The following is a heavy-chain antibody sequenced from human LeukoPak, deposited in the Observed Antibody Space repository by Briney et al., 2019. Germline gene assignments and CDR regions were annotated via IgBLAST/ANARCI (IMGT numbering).Heavy chain of an antibody. CDR2: ISSTGSYI. Sequence: GGSLRLSCATSGFIFSSDSMIWVRQAPGKGLEWASSISSTGSYIYYADSLKGRFTISRDNAKNSLYLQMNSLRAEDTAVYYCAREADDGVYYFDYWGQGTLVTVSS. CDR1: GFIFSSDS. D-gene: IGHD5-24*01. J-gene: IGHJ4*02. V-gene: IGHV3-21*01. CDR3: AREADDGVYYFDY.